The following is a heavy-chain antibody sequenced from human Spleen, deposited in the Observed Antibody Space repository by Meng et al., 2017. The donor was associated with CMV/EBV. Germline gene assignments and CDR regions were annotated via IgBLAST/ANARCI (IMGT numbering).Heavy chain of an antibody. CDR3: ARSTSSGTDYWG. J-gene: IGHJ4*02. CDR1: GFTFSTYD. V-gene: IGHV3-48*03. D-gene: IGHD6-6*01. CDR2: IGSGGSTI. Sequence: GESLKISCAASGFTFSTYDMTWVRQAPGKGLEWVSYIGSGGSTIYYADSVKGRFTVSRDNAKNSLYLQMNSLRADDTAVYYCARSTSSGTDYWGWGQGTLVTVSS.